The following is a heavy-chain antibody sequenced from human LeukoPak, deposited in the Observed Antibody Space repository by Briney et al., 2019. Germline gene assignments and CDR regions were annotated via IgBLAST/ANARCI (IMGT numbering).Heavy chain of an antibody. Sequence: SETLSLTCTVSGGSISSSSYYWGWIRQPPGKGLEWIGSIYYSGSTYYNPSLKSRVTISVGTSKNQFSLKLSSVTAADTAVYYCARQELAYNWFDPWGQGTLVTVSS. CDR1: GGSISSSSYY. CDR2: IYYSGST. D-gene: IGHD1-26*01. J-gene: IGHJ5*02. V-gene: IGHV4-39*01. CDR3: ARQELAYNWFDP.